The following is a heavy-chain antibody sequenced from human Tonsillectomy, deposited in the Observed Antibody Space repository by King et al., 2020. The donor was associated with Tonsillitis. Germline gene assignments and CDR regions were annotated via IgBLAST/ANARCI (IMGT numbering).Heavy chain of an antibody. CDR3: ARAQPGNYYYYMDV. Sequence: VQLVESGGGLVQPGGSLRLSCAASGFTFSTYWMHWVRQAPGKGLVWVSRINGDGSSTSYADSVKGRFTISRDNAKNTLDLQMNRPGAEDTAVYYCARAQPGNYYYYMDVWGKGTTVTVSS. J-gene: IGHJ6*03. D-gene: IGHD1-26*01. V-gene: IGHV3-74*01. CDR1: GFTFSTYW. CDR2: INGDGSST.